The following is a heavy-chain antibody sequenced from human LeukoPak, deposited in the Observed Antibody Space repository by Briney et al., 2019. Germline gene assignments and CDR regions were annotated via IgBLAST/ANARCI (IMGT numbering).Heavy chain of an antibody. Sequence: GASVPHTCNASAYTFTSYDITWVPQASGKRLEWMGWMNPNSGNTGYAQNFQSKVTMTRNTSIRTAYMELSSLRSEDTAVYYCARGLRQTPMNYYYGRDVWCQWTTVTVSS. CDR3: ARGLRQTPMNYYYGRDV. CDR2: MNPNSGNT. J-gene: IGHJ6*02. CDR1: AYTFTSYD. V-gene: IGHV1-8*01.